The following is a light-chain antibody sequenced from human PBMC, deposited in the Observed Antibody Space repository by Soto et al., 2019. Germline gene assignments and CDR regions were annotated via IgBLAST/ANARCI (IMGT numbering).Light chain of an antibody. J-gene: IGKJ2*01. Sequence: EVVLTQSPGTLSLSPGERATLSCRASQSVSNNYLAWYQQKPGQSPNLLIFGSSDGPTGIPDRCSGSGSGTDFTLTISCVEPEDFAVYYCQQYGSSPPYTFGQGTKLEIK. CDR1: QSVSNNY. CDR2: GSS. CDR3: QQYGSSPPYT. V-gene: IGKV3-20*01.